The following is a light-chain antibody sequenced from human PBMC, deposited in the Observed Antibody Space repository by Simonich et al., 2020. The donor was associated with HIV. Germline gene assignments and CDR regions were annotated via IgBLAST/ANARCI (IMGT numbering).Light chain of an antibody. J-gene: IGKJ4*01. V-gene: IGKV4-1*01. CDR1: RSVLYSSNSKNY. Sequence: DIVMTQSPDSLAVSLGERATINCKSSRSVLYSSNSKNYLAWFQQKPGQPPKLLIYWASTRESGVPDRFSGSGSGTDFTLTISSLQAEDVAVYYCQQYYSKPLTLGGGTKVEIK. CDR2: WAS. CDR3: QQYYSKPLT.